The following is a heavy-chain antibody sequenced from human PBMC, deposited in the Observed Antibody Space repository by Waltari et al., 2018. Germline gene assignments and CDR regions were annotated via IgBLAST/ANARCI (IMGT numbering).Heavy chain of an antibody. CDR3: AKDRNSDIFRTKFDY. CDR1: GFTFSRYG. V-gene: IGHV3-33*06. D-gene: IGHD3-9*01. CDR2: IWYDGSNK. J-gene: IGHJ4*02. Sequence: QVQLVESGGGVVQPGRSLRLSCAASGFTFSRYGMHWVRQAPGKGLEWVAVIWYDGSNKYYADSVKGRFTISRDNSKNSLYLQMNSLRAEDTALYYCAKDRNSDIFRTKFDYWGQGTLVTVSS.